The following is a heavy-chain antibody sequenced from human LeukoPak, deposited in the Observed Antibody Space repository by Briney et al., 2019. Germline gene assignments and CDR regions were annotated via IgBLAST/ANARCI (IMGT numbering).Heavy chain of an antibody. D-gene: IGHD5-18*01. CDR3: ARQDSYGSVYYFDY. CDR2: IYYSGST. CDR1: VGSISSYY. V-gene: IGHV4-59*08. J-gene: IGHJ4*02. Sequence: PSETLSLTCTVSVGSISSYYWSWIRQPPGKGLEWIGYIYYSGSTNYNPSLKSRVTISVDTSKNQFSLKLSSVTAADTAVYYCARQDSYGSVYYFDYWGQGTLVTVSS.